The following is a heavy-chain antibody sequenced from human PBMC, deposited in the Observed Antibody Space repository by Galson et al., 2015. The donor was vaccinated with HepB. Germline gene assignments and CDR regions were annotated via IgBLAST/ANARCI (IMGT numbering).Heavy chain of an antibody. CDR1: GGTFSSYA. CDR3: ARDYGTVTTRRALDY. CDR2: IIPIFGTA. J-gene: IGHJ4*02. D-gene: IGHD4-11*01. Sequence: SVKVSCKASGGTFSSYAISWVRQAPGQGLEWMGGIIPIFGTANYAQKFQGRVTITADESTSTAYMELSSLRSEDTAVYYCARDYGTVTTRRALDYWGQGTLVTVSS. V-gene: IGHV1-69*13.